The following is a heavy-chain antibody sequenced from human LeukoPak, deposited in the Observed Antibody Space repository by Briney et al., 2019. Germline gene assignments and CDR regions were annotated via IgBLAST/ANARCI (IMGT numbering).Heavy chain of an antibody. Sequence: GGSLRLPYAASGFNFNVFDMTWVRQAPGKGLEWLSTVIASGTYTYYAHSVKGRFTISRDNSKNTLHLQMDSLRVEDTAVYFCARNTTDRPYDFWGQGTLVTVSS. CDR3: ARNTTDRPYDF. CDR1: GFNFNVFD. CDR2: VIASGTYT. D-gene: IGHD1/OR15-1a*01. V-gene: IGHV3-23*01. J-gene: IGHJ4*02.